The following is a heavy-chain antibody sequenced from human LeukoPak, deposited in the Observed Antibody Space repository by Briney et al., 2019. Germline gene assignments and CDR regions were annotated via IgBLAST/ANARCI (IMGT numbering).Heavy chain of an antibody. CDR2: MNEDGGEK. V-gene: IGHV3-7*01. Sequence: PGGSLRVSCAASGFNFRYFAMSWVRQAPGKGLEWVANMNEDGGEKNYVDSVKGRFTISRDNAQDSLYLQMNSLRAEDTAVYYCARDRGYSNFDYWGQGTLLTVSS. J-gene: IGHJ4*02. CDR3: ARDRGYSNFDY. CDR1: GFNFRYFA. D-gene: IGHD4-11*01.